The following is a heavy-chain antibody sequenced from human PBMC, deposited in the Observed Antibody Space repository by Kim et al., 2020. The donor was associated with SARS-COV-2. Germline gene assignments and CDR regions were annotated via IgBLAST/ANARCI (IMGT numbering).Heavy chain of an antibody. D-gene: IGHD6-13*01. V-gene: IGHV3-11*06. Sequence: KGRFTISRDNAKNSLYLQMNSLRAEDTAVYYCARGNGIAAAGTLYYGMDVWGQGTTVTVSS. CDR3: ARGNGIAAAGTLYYGMDV. J-gene: IGHJ6*02.